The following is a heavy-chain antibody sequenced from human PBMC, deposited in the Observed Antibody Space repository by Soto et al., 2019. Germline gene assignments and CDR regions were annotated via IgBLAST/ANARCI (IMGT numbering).Heavy chain of an antibody. Sequence: GGSLRLSCAASGFTFSSYGMHWVRQAPGKGLEWVAVIWYDGSNKYYADSVKGRFTISRDNSKNTLYLQMNSLRAEDTAVYYCARDDYDILTGYYPYYYYGMDVWGQGTTVTVS. J-gene: IGHJ6*02. CDR2: IWYDGSNK. V-gene: IGHV3-33*01. D-gene: IGHD3-9*01. CDR3: ARDDYDILTGYYPYYYYGMDV. CDR1: GFTFSSYG.